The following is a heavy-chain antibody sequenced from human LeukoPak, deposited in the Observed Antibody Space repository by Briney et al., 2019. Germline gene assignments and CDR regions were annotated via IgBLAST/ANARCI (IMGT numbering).Heavy chain of an antibody. Sequence: GGSLRLSCAASGFTFSNYWMHWVRQVPGKGLVWVSRINSDGSSTNYADSVKGRFTISRDNAKNTLYLQMNSLRADDTAVYYCAREYDFWSGCPSYFDYWGQGTLVTVSS. J-gene: IGHJ4*02. CDR1: GFTFSNYW. D-gene: IGHD3-3*01. CDR2: INSDGSST. CDR3: AREYDFWSGCPSYFDY. V-gene: IGHV3-74*01.